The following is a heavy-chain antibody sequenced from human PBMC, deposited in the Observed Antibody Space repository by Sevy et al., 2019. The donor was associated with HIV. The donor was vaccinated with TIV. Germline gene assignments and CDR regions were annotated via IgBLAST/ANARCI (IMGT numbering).Heavy chain of an antibody. Sequence: SETLSLTCTVSGGSISGYYWSWIRQPPGKGLEWIGYISYSGSTNYNPSLKSRVTISVDTSKNEFSLKLSSVTAADTAVYYCARSRVITSTSDYWGQGTLVTVSS. J-gene: IGHJ4*02. CDR3: ARSRVITSTSDY. CDR2: ISYSGST. D-gene: IGHD1-20*01. V-gene: IGHV4-59*01. CDR1: GGSISGYY.